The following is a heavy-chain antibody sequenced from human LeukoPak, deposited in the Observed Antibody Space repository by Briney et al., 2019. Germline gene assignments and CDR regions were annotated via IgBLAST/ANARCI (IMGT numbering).Heavy chain of an antibody. J-gene: IGHJ4*02. CDR3: ARGQGWYMVRGVHHRDY. D-gene: IGHD3-10*01. CDR2: INHSGST. V-gene: IGHV4-34*01. Sequence: SETLSLTCAAYGGSFSGYYWSWIRQPPGKGLEWIGEINHSGSTNYNPSLKSRVTISVDTSKNQFSLKLSSVTAADTAVYYCARGQGWYMVRGVHHRDYWGQGTLVTVSS. CDR1: GGSFSGYY.